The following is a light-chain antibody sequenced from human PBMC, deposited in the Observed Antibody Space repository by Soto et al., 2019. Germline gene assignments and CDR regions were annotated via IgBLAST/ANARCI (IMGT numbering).Light chain of an antibody. CDR3: QQLSRYPLT. CDR1: QFISSW. J-gene: IGKJ4*01. CDR2: HAS. Sequence: DIQMTQSPSTLSASVGDRVPITCRASQFISSWLAWYQQKPGKVPKLLIFHASNLESGVPSRFSGSGSETEFTLTIRDLQPEDFATYYCQQLSRYPLTFGGGTKVDIK. V-gene: IGKV1-5*01.